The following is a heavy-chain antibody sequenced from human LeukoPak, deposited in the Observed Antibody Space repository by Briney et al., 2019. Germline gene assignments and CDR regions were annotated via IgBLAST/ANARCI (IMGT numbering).Heavy chain of an antibody. J-gene: IGHJ4*02. CDR2: IIPIFGTA. Sequence: GASVKVSCKASGGTFSSYAISWVRQAPGQGLEWMGGIIPIFGTASYAQKFQGRVTMTRDMSTSTVYMELSSLRSEDTAVYYCARDVVASSSWYRSPTDYWGQGTLVTVSS. D-gene: IGHD6-13*01. CDR3: ARDVVASSSWYRSPTDY. CDR1: GGTFSSYA. V-gene: IGHV1-69*05.